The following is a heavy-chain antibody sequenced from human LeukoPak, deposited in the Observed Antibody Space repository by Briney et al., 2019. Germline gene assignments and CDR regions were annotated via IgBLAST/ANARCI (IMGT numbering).Heavy chain of an antibody. J-gene: IGHJ4*02. V-gene: IGHV1-46*01. CDR3: ARGFPPRRSYDSSGYYSYNFDY. Sequence: APVKVSCKAFGYTLTSNYMPWVRQAPGQGPEWMGEISPIGGSTTYAQKFQGRVTMTTDTSTSTAYMELRSLRSDDTAVYYCARGFPPRRSYDSSGYYSYNFDYWGQGTLVTVSS. CDR2: ISPIGGST. CDR1: GYTLTSNY. D-gene: IGHD3-22*01.